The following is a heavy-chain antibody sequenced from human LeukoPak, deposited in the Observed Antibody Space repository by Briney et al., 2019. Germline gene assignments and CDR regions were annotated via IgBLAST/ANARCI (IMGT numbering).Heavy chain of an antibody. D-gene: IGHD3-3*01. J-gene: IGHJ6*02. CDR3: ARGYDSLDV. CDR2: INHSGST. Sequence: SETLSLTCAVYGGSFSGYYWSWIRQPPGKGLEWIGEINHSGSTNYNPSLKSRVTISVDTSKNQFSLKLSSVTAADTAMYYCARGYDSLDVWGQGTTVTVSS. CDR1: GGSFSGYY. V-gene: IGHV4-34*01.